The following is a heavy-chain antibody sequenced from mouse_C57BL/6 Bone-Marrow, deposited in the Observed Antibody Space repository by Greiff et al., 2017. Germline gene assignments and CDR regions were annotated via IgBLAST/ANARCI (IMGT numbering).Heavy chain of an antibody. D-gene: IGHD1-1*01. V-gene: IGHV1-81*01. J-gene: IGHJ4*01. CDR1: GYTFTSYG. CDR2: IYPRSGNT. Sequence: VQRVESGAELARPGASVKLSCKASGYTFTSYGISWVKQRTGQGLEWIGEIYPRSGNTYYNEKFKGKATLTADKSSSTAYMELRSLTSEDSAVYFCARTFITNFPYYYAMDYWGQGTSVTVSS. CDR3: ARTFITNFPYYYAMDY.